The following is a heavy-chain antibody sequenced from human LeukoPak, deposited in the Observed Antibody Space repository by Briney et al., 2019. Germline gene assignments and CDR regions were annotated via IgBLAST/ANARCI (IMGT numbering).Heavy chain of an antibody. CDR1: GGSISSYY. J-gene: IGHJ4*02. Sequence: PSETLSLTCTVSGGSISSYYWSWIRQPPGKGLEWIGYIYYSGSTNYNPSLKSRVTISVDTSKNQFSLKLSSVTAADTAVYYCARTSPTVYFDYWGQGTPVTVSS. D-gene: IGHD4-17*01. V-gene: IGHV4-59*12. CDR3: ARTSPTVYFDY. CDR2: IYYSGST.